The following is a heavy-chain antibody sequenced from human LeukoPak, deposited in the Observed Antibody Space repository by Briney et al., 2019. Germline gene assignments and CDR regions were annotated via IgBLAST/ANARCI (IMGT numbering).Heavy chain of an antibody. D-gene: IGHD4-23*01. CDR2: MNPNSGNT. Sequence: GASVKVSCKASGYTFTSYDINWVRQATGQGLEWMGWMNPNSGNTGYAQKFQGRVTMTRNTSISTAYMELSSLRSEDTAVYYCARVGAVVGNPTRRGRAYAFDIWGKGTMVTVSS. CDR3: ARVGAVVGNPTRRGRAYAFDI. V-gene: IGHV1-8*01. J-gene: IGHJ3*02. CDR1: GYTFTSYD.